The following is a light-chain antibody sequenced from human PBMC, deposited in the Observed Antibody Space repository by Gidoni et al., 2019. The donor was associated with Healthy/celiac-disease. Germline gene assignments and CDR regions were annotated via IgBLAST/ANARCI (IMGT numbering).Light chain of an antibody. V-gene: IGLV3-1*01. CDR3: QAWDSSTAV. CDR2: QDS. J-gene: IGLJ2*01. CDR1: KLGDKY. Sequence: SYELPQPPSVSLSPGQTASITCSGDKLGDKYACWYQQKPGQSPVLVSYQDSKRPSGIPERFSGSNSGNTATLTISGTQAMDEADYYCQAWDSSTAVFGGGTKLXVX.